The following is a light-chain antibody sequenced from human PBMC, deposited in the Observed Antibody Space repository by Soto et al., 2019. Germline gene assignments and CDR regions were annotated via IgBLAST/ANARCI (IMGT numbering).Light chain of an antibody. V-gene: IGKV3-11*01. CDR1: QSIGNY. CDR2: PTY. J-gene: IGKJ5*01. CDR3: HQYNNGTLPT. Sequence: EVVFSHSPPTLSVYTGKGATLSCRASQSIGNYLAWYQQKPGQAPRLLIYPTYPRAPAIPVRSSGSGSGTESTLAITISHPEPYEISSCHQYNNGTLPTFGQGTRLEIK.